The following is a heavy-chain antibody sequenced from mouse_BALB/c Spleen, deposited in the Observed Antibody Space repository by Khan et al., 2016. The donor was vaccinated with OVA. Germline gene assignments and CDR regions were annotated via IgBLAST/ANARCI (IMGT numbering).Heavy chain of an antibody. V-gene: IGHV5-6*01. Sequence: EVELVESGGDLVKPGGSLKLSCAASGFTFSAYGMSWVRQTPDKRLEWVATISSDGTYTYYPDSVMGRFTISRDNAKKTLYLQMSSLKSGDTAMYFCASHLTGSFAYWGQGTRVTVAA. J-gene: IGHJ3*01. CDR2: ISSDGTYT. CDR1: GFTFSAYG. CDR3: ASHLTGSFAY. D-gene: IGHD4-1*01.